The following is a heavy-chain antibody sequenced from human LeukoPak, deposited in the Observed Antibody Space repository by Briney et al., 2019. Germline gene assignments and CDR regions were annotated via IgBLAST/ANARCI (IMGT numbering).Heavy chain of an antibody. D-gene: IGHD3-10*01. CDR2: ISSSGSTI. Sequence: GGSLRLSCAASGFTFSSYEMNWVRQAPGKGLEWVSYISSSGSTIYYADSVKGRFTISRDNAKNSLYLQMNSLRAEDTAVYYCARGGSGGAFDIWGQGTMVTVSS. J-gene: IGHJ3*02. V-gene: IGHV3-48*03. CDR1: GFTFSSYE. CDR3: ARGGSGGAFDI.